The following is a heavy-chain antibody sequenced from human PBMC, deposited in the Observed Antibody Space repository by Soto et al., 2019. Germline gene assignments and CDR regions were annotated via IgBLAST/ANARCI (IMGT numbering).Heavy chain of an antibody. CDR3: ARTGVVAAPPDYYYYYRAV. CDR2: INPSGGST. V-gene: IGHV1-46*01. CDR1: GYTFTSYY. J-gene: IGHJ6*03. D-gene: IGHD2-15*01. Sequence: ASVKVSCKASGYTFTSYYMHWVRQAPGQGLEWMGIINPSGGSTSYAQKFQGRVTMTRDTSTGTVYMELSSLRSEDTAVYYCARTGVVAAPPDYYYYYRAVGGKGTTVTVA.